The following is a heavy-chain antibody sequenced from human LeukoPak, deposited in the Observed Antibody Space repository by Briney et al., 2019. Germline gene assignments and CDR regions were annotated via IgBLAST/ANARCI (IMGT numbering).Heavy chain of an antibody. V-gene: IGHV4-34*01. J-gene: IGHJ5*02. D-gene: IGHD2-15*01. CDR1: GESFSGDF. Sequence: SETLSLTCGVFGESFSGDFWTWIRQAPGKGLEWIGEINHSGRTNYNPSLTSRVTISVDTSMNQFSLKLSSVTAADTAVYYCARLDGYCSGGSCYSVSFVDPWGQGTLVTVSS. CDR2: INHSGRT. CDR3: ARLDGYCSGGSCYSVSFVDP.